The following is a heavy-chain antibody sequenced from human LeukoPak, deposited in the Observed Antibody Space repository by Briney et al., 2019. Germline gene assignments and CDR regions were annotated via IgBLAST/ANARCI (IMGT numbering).Heavy chain of an antibody. V-gene: IGHV1-18*01. D-gene: IGHD1-26*01. Sequence: GASVKVSCKASGYTFTSYGISWVRQAPGQGLEWMGWISAYNGNTNYAQKLQGRVTMTTDTSTSTAYMELRSLKSDDTAVYYCARHSGSYPIPYYFDYWRQGTLVTVSS. CDR1: GYTFTSYG. J-gene: IGHJ4*02. CDR3: ARHSGSYPIPYYFDY. CDR2: ISAYNGNT.